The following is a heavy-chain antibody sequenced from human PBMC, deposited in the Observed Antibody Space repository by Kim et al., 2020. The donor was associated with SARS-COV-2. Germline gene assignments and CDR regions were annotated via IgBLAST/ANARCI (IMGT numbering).Heavy chain of an antibody. D-gene: IGHD5-12*01. CDR1: GFTFSSYA. CDR3: AKAFWDSGYPRYLDY. CDR2: ISGSGGST. V-gene: IGHV3-23*01. Sequence: GGSLRLSCAASGFTFSSYAMSWVRQAPGKGPEWVSGISGSGGSTFYADSVKVRFTISRDNAKNTLYLQTNSLKAEDTAVYYCAKAFWDSGYPRYLDYWGRGTLVTVSS. J-gene: IGHJ4*02.